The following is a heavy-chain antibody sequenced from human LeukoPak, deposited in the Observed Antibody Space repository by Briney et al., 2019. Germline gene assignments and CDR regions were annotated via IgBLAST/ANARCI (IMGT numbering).Heavy chain of an antibody. V-gene: IGHV1-8*01. Sequence: ASVKVSCKASGYTFTSYDINWVRQATGQGLEWMGWMNPNSGNTGYAQKFQGRVTMTRNTSISTAYRELSSLRSEDTAVYYCARSIETLTYSSSWYFPVDYWGQGTLVTVSS. CDR3: ARSIETLTYSSSWYFPVDY. D-gene: IGHD6-13*01. CDR1: GYTFTSYD. J-gene: IGHJ4*02. CDR2: MNPNSGNT.